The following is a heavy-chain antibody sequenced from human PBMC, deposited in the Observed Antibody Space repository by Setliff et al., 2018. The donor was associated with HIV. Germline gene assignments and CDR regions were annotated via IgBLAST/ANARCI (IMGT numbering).Heavy chain of an antibody. D-gene: IGHD6-13*01. V-gene: IGHV4-4*02. CDR2: IHHTGRT. CDR3: ARDGQHSSTWGALFDY. Sequence: SETLSLTCTVSGASIQITDTWWSLVRQPPGKGLEWIGEIHHTGRTNYNPSLKNRVTISIDNFKNQFSLNLSSVTAADTAVYYCARDGQHSSTWGALFDYWGQGILVTVSS. CDR1: GASIQITDTW. J-gene: IGHJ4*02.